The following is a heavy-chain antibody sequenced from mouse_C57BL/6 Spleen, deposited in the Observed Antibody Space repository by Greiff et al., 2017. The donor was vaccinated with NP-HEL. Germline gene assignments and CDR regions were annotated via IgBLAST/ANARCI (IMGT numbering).Heavy chain of an antibody. V-gene: IGHV5-4*01. CDR1: GFTFSSYA. CDR2: ISDGGSYT. J-gene: IGHJ1*03. Sequence: EVKLQESGGGLVKPGGSLKLSCAASGFTFSSYAMSWVRQTPEKRLEWVATISDGGSYTYYPDNVKGRFTISRDKAKNNLYLQLSQLKSGDTAMYYCARDPQTWTYFDVWGTGTTVTVSS. CDR3: ARDPQTWTYFDV.